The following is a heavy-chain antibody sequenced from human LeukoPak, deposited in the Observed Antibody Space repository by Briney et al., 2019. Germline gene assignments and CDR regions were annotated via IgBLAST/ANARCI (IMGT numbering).Heavy chain of an antibody. V-gene: IGHV5-51*01. Sequence: GESLKISCKGSGYSFTTYWIGWVRQMPGKGLEWLGFIYPGDSDTRYSPSFQGQVTISVDKSISTAYLQWNSLKASDTAIYYCARAALAGTVSWFDPWGQGTLVTVSS. CDR3: ARAALAGTVSWFDP. CDR1: GYSFTTYW. D-gene: IGHD6-19*01. CDR2: IYPGDSDT. J-gene: IGHJ5*02.